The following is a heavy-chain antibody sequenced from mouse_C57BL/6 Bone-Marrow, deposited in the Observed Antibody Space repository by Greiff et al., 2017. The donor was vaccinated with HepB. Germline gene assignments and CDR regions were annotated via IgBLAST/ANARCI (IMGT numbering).Heavy chain of an antibody. CDR2: IYPRSGNT. J-gene: IGHJ3*01. CDR3: ARWGFVYYGYDGSFAY. CDR1: GYTFTSYG. V-gene: IGHV1-81*01. D-gene: IGHD2-2*01. Sequence: VKLMESGAELARPGASVKLSCKASGYTFTSYGISWVKQRTGQGLEWIGEIYPRSGNTYYNEKFKGKATLTADKSSSTAYMELRSLTSEDSAVYFCARWGFVYYGYDGSFAYWGQGTLVTVSA.